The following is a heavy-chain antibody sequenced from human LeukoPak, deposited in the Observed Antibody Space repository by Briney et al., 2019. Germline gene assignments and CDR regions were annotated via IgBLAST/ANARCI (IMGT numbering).Heavy chain of an antibody. D-gene: IGHD3-22*01. CDR3: ARAIWSYYDSSGHFDY. J-gene: IGHJ4*02. CDR1: GGSISSGGYY. Sequence: SQTLSLTCTVSGGSISSGGYYWSWIRQHPGKALEGIGYIYYSGSTYYNPSLKSRVTISVDTSKNQFSLKLSSVTAADTAVYYCARAIWSYYDSSGHFDYWGQGTLVTVSS. CDR2: IYYSGST. V-gene: IGHV4-31*03.